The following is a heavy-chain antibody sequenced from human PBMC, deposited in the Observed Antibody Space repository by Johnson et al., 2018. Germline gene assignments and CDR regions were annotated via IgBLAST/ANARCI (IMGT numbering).Heavy chain of an antibody. CDR1: GFTFRNYA. Sequence: EVQLLESGGGLVQPGGSLRLSCTASGFTFRNYAMTWVRQAPGKGLQWVSAISDTGGRTYYPDSVKGRFNISRDNSQNTLYLQMNSLRVEDTAVYYCAKRVVVTAPYYYYMDVWGKGTTVTVSS. CDR2: ISDTGGRT. D-gene: IGHD2-21*02. CDR3: AKRVVVTAPYYYYMDV. J-gene: IGHJ6*03. V-gene: IGHV3-23*01.